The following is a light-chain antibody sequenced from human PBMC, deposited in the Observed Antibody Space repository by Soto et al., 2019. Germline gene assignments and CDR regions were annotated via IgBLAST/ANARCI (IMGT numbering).Light chain of an antibody. V-gene: IGKV3-11*01. Sequence: EIVLTQSPATLSLSPGERATLSCRASHSVDFFLAWYQQKPGQPPRLLMYDASNRATGIPARFSGSGSGTDFTLTTSSLEPEYCAMYYCQQRNTWPIPFVQGTRME. CDR3: QQRNTWPIP. CDR2: DAS. J-gene: IGKJ5*01. CDR1: HSVDFF.